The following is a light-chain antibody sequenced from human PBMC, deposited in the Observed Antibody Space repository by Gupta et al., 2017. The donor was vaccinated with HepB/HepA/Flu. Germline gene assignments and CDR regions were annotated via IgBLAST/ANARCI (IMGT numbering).Light chain of an antibody. CDR3: QQYNSYSQVYT. V-gene: IGKV1-5*03. J-gene: IGKJ2*01. CDR2: KAS. Sequence: DIQMTQSPSTLSASGGDRVTITCRASQSISSWLAWYQQKPGKAPKLLIYKASSLESGVPSRFSGSGAGTEFTLTISSLQPDDFATYYCQQYNSYSQVYTFGQGTKLEIK. CDR1: QSISSW.